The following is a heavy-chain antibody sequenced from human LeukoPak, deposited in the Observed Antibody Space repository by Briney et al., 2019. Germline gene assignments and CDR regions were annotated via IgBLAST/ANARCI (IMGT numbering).Heavy chain of an antibody. CDR2: IYYSGST. V-gene: IGHV4-59*01. CDR3: ASHYCSSTSCYEY. CDR1: GGSISSYY. Sequence: SETLSLTCTVSGGSISSYYWSWIRQPPGKGLESIGYIYYSGSTNYNPSLKSRVTISVDTSKNQFSLKLSSVTAADTAVYYCASHYCSSTSCYEYWGQGTLVTVSS. D-gene: IGHD2-2*01. J-gene: IGHJ4*02.